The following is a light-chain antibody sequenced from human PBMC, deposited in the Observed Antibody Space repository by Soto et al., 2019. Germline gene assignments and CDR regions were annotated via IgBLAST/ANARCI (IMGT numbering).Light chain of an antibody. CDR1: QSVSSSY. J-gene: IGKJ3*01. CDR2: GAS. Sequence: EIVLTQSPGTLSLSPGERATLSCRASQSVSSSYLAWYQQKPGQAPRLLIYGASSRATGIPDRFSGSGSGTDFTLTISRLEPEDFAVYYCQQYVSSPFTFXPGTKVDIK. V-gene: IGKV3-20*01. CDR3: QQYVSSPFT.